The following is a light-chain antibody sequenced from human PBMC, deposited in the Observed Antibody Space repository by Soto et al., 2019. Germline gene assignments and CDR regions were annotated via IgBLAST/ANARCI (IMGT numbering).Light chain of an antibody. CDR3: SSYTTSNTRQIV. CDR2: DDS. J-gene: IGLJ1*01. V-gene: IGLV2-14*01. Sequence: QSVLTQPASVSGSPGQSITISCTGTSSDVGGYNYVSWYQQHPGKAPKFMIYDDSNQPSGVSNNFTGSKSGNTAYMTISGLQAEDEADYYCSSYTTSNTRQIVFGTGT. CDR1: SSDVGGYNY.